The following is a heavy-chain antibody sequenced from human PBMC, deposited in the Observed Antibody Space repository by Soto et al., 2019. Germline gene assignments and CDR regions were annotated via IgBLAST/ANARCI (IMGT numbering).Heavy chain of an antibody. V-gene: IGHV5-51*01. Sequence: ESLKISCKGSGYSFSPYCIAWVRQLPGQGLEWMGITYPGDSDTRYSPSFQGQVTISAAKSTSTAYLQWIRLKAPDPDMYYCASPIDSSSATTGFDYWGQGTLVTVSS. CDR3: ASPIDSSSATTGFDY. CDR1: GYSFSPYC. D-gene: IGHD6-25*01. CDR2: TYPGDSDT. J-gene: IGHJ4*02.